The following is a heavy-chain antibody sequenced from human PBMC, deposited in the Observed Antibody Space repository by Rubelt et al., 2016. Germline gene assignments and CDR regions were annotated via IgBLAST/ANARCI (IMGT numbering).Heavy chain of an antibody. J-gene: IGHJ4*02. V-gene: IGHV4-34*02. CDR2: MFHSGPT. Sequence: QVQLQHWGAGLLKPSETLSHTCAVYGGSFSRYYWDWIRQPPGTGLEWLGSMFHSGPTYYNPSLKSRDTISLDTSKNQFSLGLSSVTAAEKAVFYCARHREGHADGQMTNFDSWGQGTLVTVSS. CDR1: GGSFSRYY. D-gene: IGHD1-26*01. CDR3: ARHREGHADGQMTNFDS.